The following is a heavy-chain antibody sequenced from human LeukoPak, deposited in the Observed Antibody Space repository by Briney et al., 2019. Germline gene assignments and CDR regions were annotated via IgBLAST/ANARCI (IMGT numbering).Heavy chain of an antibody. D-gene: IGHD2-15*01. CDR3: TRAGRYCSGGSCYSFY. J-gene: IGHJ4*02. V-gene: IGHV3-49*03. Sequence: GGSLRLSCTASGXTFGDYAMSWFRQAPGEGLEWVGFIRSKAHGGTTEYAASVKGRFTISRDDSKSIAYLQMDSLKTEDTAVYYCTRAGRYCSGGSCYSFYWGQGTLVTVSS. CDR2: IRSKAHGGTT. CDR1: GXTFGDYA.